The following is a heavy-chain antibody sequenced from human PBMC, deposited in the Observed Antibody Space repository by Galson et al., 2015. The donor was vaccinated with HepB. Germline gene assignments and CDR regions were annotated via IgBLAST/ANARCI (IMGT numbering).Heavy chain of an antibody. Sequence: LRLSCAASGFTFSSYWMHWVRQAPGKGLVWVSRINSDGSSTSYADSVKGRFTISRDNAKNTLYLQMNSLRAEDTAVYYCARVRVFWSGDNWFDPWGQGTLVTVSS. J-gene: IGHJ5*02. CDR1: GFTFSSYW. CDR2: INSDGSST. D-gene: IGHD3-3*01. CDR3: ARVRVFWSGDNWFDP. V-gene: IGHV3-74*01.